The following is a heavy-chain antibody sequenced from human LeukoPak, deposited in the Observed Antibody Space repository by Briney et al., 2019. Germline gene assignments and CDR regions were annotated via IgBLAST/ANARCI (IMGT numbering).Heavy chain of an antibody. V-gene: IGHV1-18*01. J-gene: IGHJ4*02. Sequence: ASVKVSCKASGYTFTSYGISWVRQAPGQGLEWMGWISAYNGNTNYAQKLQGRVTMTTDTSTSTAYMELRSLRSDDTAVYYRARDSFIAVAGTGGDYWGQGTLVTVSS. CDR1: GYTFTSYG. D-gene: IGHD6-19*01. CDR2: ISAYNGNT. CDR3: ARDSFIAVAGTGGDY.